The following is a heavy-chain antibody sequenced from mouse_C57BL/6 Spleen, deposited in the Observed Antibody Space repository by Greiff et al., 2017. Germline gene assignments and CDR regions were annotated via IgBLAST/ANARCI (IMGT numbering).Heavy chain of an antibody. D-gene: IGHD1-1*01. CDR3: ARDQNYGSSYDAMDY. V-gene: IGHV5-4*01. Sequence: EVMLVESGGGLVKPGGSLKLSCAASGFTFSSYAMSWVRQTPEKRLEWVATISDGGSYTYYPDNVKGRFTISRDNAKNNLYLQMSHLKSEDTAMYYCARDQNYGSSYDAMDYWGQGTSVTVSS. CDR1: GFTFSSYA. CDR2: ISDGGSYT. J-gene: IGHJ4*01.